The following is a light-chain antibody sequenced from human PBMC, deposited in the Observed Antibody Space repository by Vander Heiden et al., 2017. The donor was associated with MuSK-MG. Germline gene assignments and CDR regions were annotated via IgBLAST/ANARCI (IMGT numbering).Light chain of an antibody. Sequence: DIQLTQSPSFLSASVGDRVILTCRASQGITSSLAWYQQKPGKAPKVLIYGASTLQSGVPSRFSGSGSGTEFTLTISSLQPEDFATYYCQQHNSYPRTFGGGTKVEIK. J-gene: IGKJ4*01. CDR1: QGITSS. V-gene: IGKV1-9*01. CDR3: QQHNSYPRT. CDR2: GAS.